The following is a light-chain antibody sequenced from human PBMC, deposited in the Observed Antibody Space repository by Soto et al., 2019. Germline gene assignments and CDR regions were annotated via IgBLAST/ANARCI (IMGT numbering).Light chain of an antibody. CDR3: TSYTSISTYV. CDR1: RNDIGAYEF. CDR2: EVV. J-gene: IGLJ1*01. Sequence: QSVLTQPPSASGSPGQSVTISCTGTRNDIGAYEFVSWYQHHPGKAPKLIIYEVVQRPSGVPDRFSGSKSGNTASLTVSGLQAADEADYYCTSYTSISTYVFGTGTKLTVL. V-gene: IGLV2-8*01.